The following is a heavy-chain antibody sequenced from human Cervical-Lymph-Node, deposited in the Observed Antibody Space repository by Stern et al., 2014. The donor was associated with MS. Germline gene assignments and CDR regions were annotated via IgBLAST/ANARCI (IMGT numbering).Heavy chain of an antibody. CDR1: GGSISSGVYS. V-gene: IGHV4-30-2*01. CDR3: ARSSVTTPNAFDI. CDR2: IYHSGRI. D-gene: IGHD4-17*01. Sequence: QLQLQESGSGLVKPSQTLSLTCAFSGGSISSGVYSWSWIRQPPGKGLEWLWYIYHSGRIYYKPSLKSRLTISVDTSKNQFSMKLSSVTAADTAVYYCARSSVTTPNAFDIWGQGTMVTVSS. J-gene: IGHJ3*02.